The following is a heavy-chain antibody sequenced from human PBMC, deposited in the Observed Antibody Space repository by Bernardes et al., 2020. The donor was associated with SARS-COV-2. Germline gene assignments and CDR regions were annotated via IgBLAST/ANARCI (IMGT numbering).Heavy chain of an antibody. V-gene: IGHV3-7*01. D-gene: IGHD4-17*01. Sequence: VGSLILSCAASGFTFSSYWMSWVRQAPGKGLEWVANTNDDGIQKYYVDSVKGRFTFSRDNSENSVYLQMNNLRVEDTAVYYCARLSMYGDYYFDYWGQGTLVTVSS. CDR2: TNDDGIQK. CDR1: GFTFSSYW. J-gene: IGHJ4*02. CDR3: ARLSMYGDYYFDY.